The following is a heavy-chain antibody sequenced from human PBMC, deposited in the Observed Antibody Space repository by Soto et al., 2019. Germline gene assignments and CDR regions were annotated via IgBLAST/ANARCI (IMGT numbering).Heavy chain of an antibody. CDR2: ISAYNGNT. Sequence: ASVKVSCKASGYTFTSYGISWVRQASGQGLEWMGWISAYNGNTNYAQKLQGRVTMTTDTSTSTAYMELRSLRSDDTAVYYCARVQVPALTIRGAFEIWGQGTMVTVSS. V-gene: IGHV1-18*01. D-gene: IGHD3-9*01. CDR3: ARVQVPALTIRGAFEI. J-gene: IGHJ3*02. CDR1: GYTFTSYG.